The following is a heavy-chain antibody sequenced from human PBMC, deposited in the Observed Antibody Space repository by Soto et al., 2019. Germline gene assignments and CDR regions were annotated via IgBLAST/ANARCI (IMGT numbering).Heavy chain of an antibody. CDR1: GASISTNNW. CDR2: VYHSGST. Sequence: LSLTCAVSGASISTNNWWSWVRQPPGKGLEWIGEVYHSGSTNCNPSLKSRVTISIDKSKNQFSLRLTSMTAADTAVYYCAVPGAGDFDYWSQGALVTVSS. CDR3: AVPGAGDFDY. V-gene: IGHV4-4*02. J-gene: IGHJ4*02. D-gene: IGHD6-13*01.